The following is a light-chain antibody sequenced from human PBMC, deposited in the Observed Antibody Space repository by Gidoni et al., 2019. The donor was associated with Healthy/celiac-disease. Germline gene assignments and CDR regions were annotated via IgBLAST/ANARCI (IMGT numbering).Light chain of an antibody. V-gene: IGKV3-11*01. CDR2: DAS. Sequence: EIVLTQSPATLSLSPGERATLSCRASQSVSSYLAWYQQKPGQAPRLLIYDASNRATGIPARFSGSGSGTDITLTISSLEPEDFAVYDCQQRSNTYTFGQGTKLEIK. CDR3: QQRSNTYT. J-gene: IGKJ2*01. CDR1: QSVSSY.